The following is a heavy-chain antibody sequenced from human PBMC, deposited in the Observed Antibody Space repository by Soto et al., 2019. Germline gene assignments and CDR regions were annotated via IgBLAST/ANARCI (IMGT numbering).Heavy chain of an antibody. CDR3: ARDHAMAQFDY. D-gene: IGHD5-18*01. V-gene: IGHV1-18*01. Sequence: QVQLVQSGAEVKKPGASVKVSCKASGYTFTNYGISWVRQAPGQGLEWMGWINAYNGNTKYAQKLQGRVTMTTDTSTSTADMELRSLRSDDTAVYYCARDHAMAQFDYWGQGTLVTVSS. CDR1: GYTFTNYG. CDR2: INAYNGNT. J-gene: IGHJ4*02.